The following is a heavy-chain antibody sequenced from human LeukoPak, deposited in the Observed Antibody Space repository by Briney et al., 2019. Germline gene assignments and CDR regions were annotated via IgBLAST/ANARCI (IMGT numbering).Heavy chain of an antibody. CDR1: GYTFTGHY. CDR3: ARGPLLPYFDWFHSWFES. J-gene: IGHJ5*01. V-gene: IGHV1-2*02. CDR2: INPNTGTT. Sequence: ASVKVSCKASGYTFTGHYIHWVRQAPGQGFEGMGWINPNTGTTNYAQKFQGRVTMTSETSITPAYMELSGLRSDDTAVYFCARGPLLPYFDWFHSWFESWGQGTLVTVS. D-gene: IGHD3-9*01.